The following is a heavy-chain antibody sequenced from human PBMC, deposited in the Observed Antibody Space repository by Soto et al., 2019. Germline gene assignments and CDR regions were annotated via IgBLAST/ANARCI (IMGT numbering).Heavy chain of an antibody. CDR2: INHSGST. CDR3: ARSPQTHSYAQFDS. V-gene: IGHV4-34*01. D-gene: IGHD3-16*01. Sequence: SETLSLTCAVYGGSFSGYYWSWIRQPPGKGLEWIGEINHSGSTNYNPSLKSRVTISVDTSKNQFSLRLTSVTAADAAVYFCARSPQTHSYAQFDSWGQGSLVTVSS. J-gene: IGHJ4*02. CDR1: GGSFSGYY.